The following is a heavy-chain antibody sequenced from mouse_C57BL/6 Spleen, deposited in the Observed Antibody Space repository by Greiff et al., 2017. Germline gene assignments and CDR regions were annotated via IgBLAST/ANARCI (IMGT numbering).Heavy chain of an antibody. Sequence: VQLQQPGAELVKPGASVKLSCKASGYTFTSYWMQWVKQRPGQGLEWIGEIDPSDSYTNYNQKFKGKATLTVDTSSSPAYMQLSSLTSEDSAVYYCASYYYGFDYWGQGTTLTVSS. CDR3: ASYYYGFDY. J-gene: IGHJ2*01. D-gene: IGHD1-1*01. V-gene: IGHV1-50*01. CDR1: GYTFTSYW. CDR2: IDPSDSYT.